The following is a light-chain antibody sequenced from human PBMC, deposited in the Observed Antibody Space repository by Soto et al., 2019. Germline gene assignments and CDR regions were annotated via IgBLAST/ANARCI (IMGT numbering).Light chain of an antibody. CDR3: SSYVRTNSYV. CDR1: SRDVGGYNY. J-gene: IGLJ1*01. Sequence: QSALTQPPSASGSPGESATISCTGNSRDVGGYNYVAWYQHHPGKAPKLIIYEVYKRPSGVPDRFAGSKSGNKAALTVSGLQAEYEADYYCSSYVRTNSYVFGTGTKFTVL. V-gene: IGLV2-8*01. CDR2: EVY.